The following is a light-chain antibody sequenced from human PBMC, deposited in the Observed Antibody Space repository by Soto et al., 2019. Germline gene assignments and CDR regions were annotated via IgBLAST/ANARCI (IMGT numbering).Light chain of an antibody. Sequence: EIVLTQSPGILSLSPGARATLSCRASQTVAYTSLAWYQQRPGQAPRLLIYGTSTRATGTPARFIGSGSGTAFALSLCRSDPEDFAVYYCHRYVTTPRTLGQGTKVE. J-gene: IGKJ1*01. V-gene: IGKV3-20*01. CDR2: GTS. CDR1: QTVAYTS. CDR3: HRYVTTPRT.